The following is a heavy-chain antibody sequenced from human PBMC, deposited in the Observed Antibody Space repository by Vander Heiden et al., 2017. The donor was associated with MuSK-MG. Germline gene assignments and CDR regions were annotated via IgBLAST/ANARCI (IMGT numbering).Heavy chain of an antibody. Sequence: EVRLVESGGGLVQPGGSLRLSCAASGFTGIGKYISWVRQAPGKWLEWVSVIYSGGSTYYADSVKGRFTISRDNSKNTLYLQMNSLRAEDTAVYYCARTVVVPAAADYWGQGTLVTVSS. CDR2: IYSGGST. CDR3: ARTVVVPAAADY. V-gene: IGHV3-66*01. D-gene: IGHD2-2*01. J-gene: IGHJ4*02. CDR1: GFTGIGKY.